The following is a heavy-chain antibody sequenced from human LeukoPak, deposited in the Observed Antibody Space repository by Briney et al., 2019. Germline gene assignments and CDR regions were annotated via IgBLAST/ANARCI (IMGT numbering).Heavy chain of an antibody. D-gene: IGHD2-2*01. CDR2: IYYTGST. Sequence: PSEILSLTCTVSGGSISSYSYYWGWIRQPPGKGLEWIGSIYYTGSTYYSPSLKSRVTISVDTSKNQFSLKLTSVTAADTAVYYCARDSRYCNSISCYGRPGYYGLDVWGQGTTVTVSS. CDR1: GGSISSYSYY. V-gene: IGHV4-39*02. J-gene: IGHJ6*02. CDR3: ARDSRYCNSISCYGRPGYYGLDV.